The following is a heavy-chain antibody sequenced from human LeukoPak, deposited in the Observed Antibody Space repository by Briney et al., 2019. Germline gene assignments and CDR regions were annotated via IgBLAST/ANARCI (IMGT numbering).Heavy chain of an antibody. V-gene: IGHV4-39*01. CDR1: GGSISSSSDY. CDR3: ARSFALPHDAFDI. CDR2: IYYSGST. Sequence: SQTLSLTCTVSGGSISSSSDYWGWIRQPPGKGLEWIGSIYYSGSTYYNPSLKSRVTISVDTSKNQFSLKLSSVTAADTAVYYCARSFALPHDAFDIWGRGTMVTVSS. J-gene: IGHJ3*02. D-gene: IGHD2-21*01.